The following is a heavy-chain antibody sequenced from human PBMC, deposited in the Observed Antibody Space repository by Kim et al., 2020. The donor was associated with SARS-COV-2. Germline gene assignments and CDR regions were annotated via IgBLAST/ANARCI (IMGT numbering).Heavy chain of an antibody. CDR2: INTFNAVP. CDR3: ARGRNDLGAVDSLDV. CDR1: GYKYTNHG. V-gene: IGHV1-18*01. D-gene: IGHD2-15*01. J-gene: IGHJ3*01. Sequence: ASVKVSCKASGYKYTNHGINWVRQAPGQGLEWLGWINTFNAVPNYAHSLQDRVTFTTDTSTATASLDLSSLRSDDTAGYFCARGRNDLGAVDSLDVWGQG.